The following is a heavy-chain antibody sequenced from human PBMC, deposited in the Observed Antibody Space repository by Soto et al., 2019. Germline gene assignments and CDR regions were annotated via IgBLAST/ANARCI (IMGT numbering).Heavy chain of an antibody. CDR3: ATSEYSSLSVNWFDP. V-gene: IGHV4-4*02. J-gene: IGHJ5*01. D-gene: IGHD5-12*01. CDR1: GGSVSRDNW. CDR2: IYHSGST. Sequence: SETLSLTCGVSGGSVSRDNWWSWVRQPPGKGLEWIGSIYHSGSTYYNPSLKSRVTISVDTSKNQFSLRLRSVTAADTAVYYCATSEYSSLSVNWFDPWGQGTLVTVSS.